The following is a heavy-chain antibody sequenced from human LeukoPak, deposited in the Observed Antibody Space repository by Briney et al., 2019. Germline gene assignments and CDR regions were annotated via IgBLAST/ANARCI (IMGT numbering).Heavy chain of an antibody. J-gene: IGHJ6*02. V-gene: IGHV1-3*01. CDR1: GYTFTSHA. Sequence: ASVKLSCKASGYTFTSHALHWVRQAPGESLEWMAWINGATGNTEYSQKFQARVTITRDTSASTAYMELSSLRSEDTAVYYCARVRFYDFWSGYYLDYYYGMDVWGQGTTVTVSS. CDR2: INGATGNT. CDR3: ARVRFYDFWSGYYLDYYYGMDV. D-gene: IGHD3-3*01.